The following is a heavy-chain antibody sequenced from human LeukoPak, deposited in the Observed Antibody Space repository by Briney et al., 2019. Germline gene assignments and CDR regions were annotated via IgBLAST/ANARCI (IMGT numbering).Heavy chain of an antibody. CDR2: ISSSGSTI. CDR3: ARAYDYVWGSYRYTDY. J-gene: IGHJ4*02. V-gene: IGHV3-48*03. CDR1: GFTFSSYE. Sequence: GGSLRLSCAASGFTFSSYEMNWVRQAPGKGLEWVSDISSSGSTIYYADSVKGRFTISRDNAKNSLYLQMNSLRAEDTAVYYCARAYDYVWGSYRYTDYWGQGTLVTVAS. D-gene: IGHD3-16*02.